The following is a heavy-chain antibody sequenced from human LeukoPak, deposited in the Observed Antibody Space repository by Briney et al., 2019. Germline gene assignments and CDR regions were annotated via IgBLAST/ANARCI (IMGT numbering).Heavy chain of an antibody. CDR2: IYYSGST. CDR3: ARDSSHDYVWGSYRPDNWFDR. D-gene: IGHD3-16*02. J-gene: IGHJ5*02. Sequence: ADPLSLPCTVSGRSISSYYWSGLRQPPGKGLEWIGYIYYSGSTNYNPSLKSRVTISVDTSKTQFSLKLSSVTAADTAVYYCARDSSHDYVWGSYRPDNWFDRWGQGTLVTVSS. V-gene: IGHV4-59*01. CDR1: GRSISSYY.